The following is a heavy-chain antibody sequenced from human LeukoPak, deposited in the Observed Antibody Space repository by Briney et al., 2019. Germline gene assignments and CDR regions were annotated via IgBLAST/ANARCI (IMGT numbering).Heavy chain of an antibody. CDR3: ARFHGGNFDY. V-gene: IGHV1-46*01. CDR1: GYTFTSYY. D-gene: IGHD3-16*01. CDR2: INPSGGST. Sequence: GASVKVSCKASGYTFTSYYMHWVRQAPAQGLEWMGIINPSGGSTSYAQKFQGRVTMTRDTSTSKVYMELSSLRSEDTAVYYCARFHGGNFDYWGQGTLVTVSS. J-gene: IGHJ4*02.